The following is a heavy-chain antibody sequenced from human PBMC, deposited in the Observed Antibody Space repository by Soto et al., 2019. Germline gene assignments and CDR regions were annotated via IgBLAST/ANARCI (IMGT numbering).Heavy chain of an antibody. V-gene: IGHV1-46*01. CDR1: GYTFTSYY. J-gene: IGHJ4*02. CDR3: ARGYHSSGFPPLVDY. Sequence: ASVKVSCKASGYTFTSYYMHWVRQAPGQGLEWMGIINPSGGSTRHAQKFQGRVTMTRDTSTSTVYMELSSLRSEDTAVYYCARGYHSSGFPPLVDYWGQGTLVTVSS. D-gene: IGHD3-22*01. CDR2: INPSGGST.